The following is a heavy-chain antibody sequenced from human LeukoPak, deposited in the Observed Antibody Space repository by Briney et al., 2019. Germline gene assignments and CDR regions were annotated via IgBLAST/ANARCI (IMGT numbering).Heavy chain of an antibody. D-gene: IGHD3-3*01. J-gene: IGHJ4*02. CDR1: GGTFSSYA. V-gene: IGHV1-69*05. CDR2: IIPIFGTA. Sequence: GASVKVSCKASGGTFSSYAISWVRQAPGQGLEWIGGIIPIFGTANYAQKFQGRVTITTDESTSTAYMELSSLRSEDTAVYYCARGSPNYDFWSGYLGAPEYYFDYWGQGTLVTVSS. CDR3: ARGSPNYDFWSGYLGAPEYYFDY.